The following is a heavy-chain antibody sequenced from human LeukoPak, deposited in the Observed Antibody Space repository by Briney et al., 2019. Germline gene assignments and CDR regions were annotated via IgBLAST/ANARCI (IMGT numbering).Heavy chain of an antibody. D-gene: IGHD2-8*01. CDR3: ARVRSYCTNGVCYWDLDY. V-gene: IGHV1-2*02. Sequence: GASVKVSCKASGYTFTDYYMEWVRQAPGQGLEWMGWFNPNSGGTNYAQKFQGRVTMTRDTSISTAYMELSRLRSDDTAVYYCARVRSYCTNGVCYWDLDYWGQGTLVTVSS. CDR1: GYTFTDYY. J-gene: IGHJ4*02. CDR2: FNPNSGGT.